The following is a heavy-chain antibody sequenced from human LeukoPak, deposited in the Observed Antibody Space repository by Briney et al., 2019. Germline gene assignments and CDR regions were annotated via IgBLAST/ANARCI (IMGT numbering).Heavy chain of an antibody. V-gene: IGHV3-7*01. J-gene: IGHJ4*02. CDR3: ARSPYGDYFDY. D-gene: IGHD4-17*01. CDR2: IRQDGSEK. Sequence: GGSLRLSCAASGFTFSSYWMSWVRQAPGKGLEWVANIRQDGSEKYYVDSVKGRFTISRDNAKNSLYLQMNSLRAEDTAVYYCARSPYGDYFDYWGQGTLVTVSS. CDR1: GFTFSSYW.